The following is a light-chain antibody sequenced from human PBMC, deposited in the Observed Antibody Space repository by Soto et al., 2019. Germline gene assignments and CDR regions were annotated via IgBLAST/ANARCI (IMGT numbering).Light chain of an antibody. V-gene: IGKV1-39*01. Sequence: DIQITQSPSSLSSSVGDRVTITCLSSQSISSYLNWYQQKPVKAPKLLIYAASSLQSGVPSRFSGSGSGTDFTLTISSLQPEDFATYYCQQSYSTLGYTFGQGTKVDIK. CDR2: AAS. CDR1: QSISSY. CDR3: QQSYSTLGYT. J-gene: IGKJ2*01.